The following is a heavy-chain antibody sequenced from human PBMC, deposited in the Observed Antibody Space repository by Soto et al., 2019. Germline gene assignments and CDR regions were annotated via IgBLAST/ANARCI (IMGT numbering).Heavy chain of an antibody. D-gene: IGHD2-15*01. CDR2: ISYDGSNK. CDR3: ARDLVVAAILFWFDP. V-gene: IGHV3-30-3*01. J-gene: IGHJ5*02. CDR1: GFTFSSYA. Sequence: GGSLRLSCAASGFTFSSYAMHWVRQAPGKGLEWVAVISYDGSNKYYADSVKGRFTISRDNSKNTLYLQMNSLRAEDTAVYYCARDLVVAAILFWFDPWGQGTLVTVSS.